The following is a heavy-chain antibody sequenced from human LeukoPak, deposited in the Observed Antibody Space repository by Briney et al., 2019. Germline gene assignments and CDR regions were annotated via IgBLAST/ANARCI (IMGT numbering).Heavy chain of an antibody. CDR3: ARDERQFDY. Sequence: GGSLRLSCAASGFTFSTYGMHWVRQAPGKGLEWVAVLSYDGSEKYYADSVKGRCTISRDNSKNTLYLQMNSLRAEDTAVYYCARDERQFDYWGQGTLVTVSS. CDR2: LSYDGSEK. J-gene: IGHJ4*02. CDR1: GFTFSTYG. V-gene: IGHV3-30*03.